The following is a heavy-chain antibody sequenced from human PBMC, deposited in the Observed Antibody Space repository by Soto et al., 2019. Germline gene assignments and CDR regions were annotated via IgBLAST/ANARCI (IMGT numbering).Heavy chain of an antibody. V-gene: IGHV3-30*18. Sequence: GGSLRLSCAASGFTFSSYGMHWVRQAPGKGLEWVAVISYDGSNKYYADSVKGRFTISRDNSKNTLYLQMNSLRAEDTAVYYCAKDTNDSSGYPSDYWGQGTLVTVSS. D-gene: IGHD3-22*01. CDR3: AKDTNDSSGYPSDY. CDR2: ISYDGSNK. CDR1: GFTFSSYG. J-gene: IGHJ4*02.